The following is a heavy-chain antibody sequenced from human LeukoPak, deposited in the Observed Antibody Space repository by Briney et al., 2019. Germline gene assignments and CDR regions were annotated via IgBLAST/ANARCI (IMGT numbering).Heavy chain of an antibody. CDR2: ISGSDGTT. Sequence: GGSLRLSCAASGFTFSSYAMSWVRQAPGKGLEWVSSISGSDGTTDYADSVKGRFTISRDNSKNTLYLQMSSLRAEDTAIYYCAKFRGLMSYYFDYWGQGNLVTVSS. J-gene: IGHJ4*02. CDR1: GFTFSSYA. D-gene: IGHD2-8*01. CDR3: AKFRGLMSYYFDY. V-gene: IGHV3-23*01.